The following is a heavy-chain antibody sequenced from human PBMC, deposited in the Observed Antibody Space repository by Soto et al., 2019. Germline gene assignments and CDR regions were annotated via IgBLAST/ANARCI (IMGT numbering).Heavy chain of an antibody. CDR3: ARELAVAGYDY. D-gene: IGHD6-19*01. V-gene: IGHV3-48*01. CDR1: GFGFKTYG. Sequence: EEQLVESGGTLVRPGGSLRLSCEASGFGFKTYGMHWVRQAPGKGLEWLSYISSSGSAQFYADSVQGRFTISRDNAKNSLYLQMNSLRAEDTAVYYCARELAVAGYDYWGQGTLVTVSS. CDR2: ISSSGSAQ. J-gene: IGHJ4*02.